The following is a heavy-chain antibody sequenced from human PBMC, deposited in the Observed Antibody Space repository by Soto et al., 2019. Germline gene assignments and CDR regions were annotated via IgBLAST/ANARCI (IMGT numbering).Heavy chain of an antibody. V-gene: IGHV1-46*01. J-gene: IGHJ4*02. D-gene: IGHD2-2*01. CDR1: GYTFTSYY. CDR3: ARGGIVLVPAAMIIDY. CDR2: INPSGGST. Sequence: GASVKVSCKASGYTFTSYYMHWVRQAPGQGLEWMGIINPSGGSTSYAQKFQGRVTMTRDTSTSTVYMELSSLRSEDTAVYYCARGGIVLVPAAMIIDYWGQGTLVTVSS.